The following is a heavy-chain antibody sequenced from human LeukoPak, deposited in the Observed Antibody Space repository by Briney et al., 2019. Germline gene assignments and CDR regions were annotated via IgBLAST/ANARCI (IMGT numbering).Heavy chain of an antibody. CDR2: VSYDGSDK. D-gene: IGHD2-21*02. V-gene: IGHV3-30*18. Sequence: GGSLRLSCEASGFTFSTYGMHWVRQAPGKGLEWVAGVSYDGSDKYYADSVKGRFTISRDNSKNTLYLQMNSLRPGDTAVYYCAKPRGGDSWAFDIWGHGTMVAVSS. CDR1: GFTFSTYG. J-gene: IGHJ3*02. CDR3: AKPRGGDSWAFDI.